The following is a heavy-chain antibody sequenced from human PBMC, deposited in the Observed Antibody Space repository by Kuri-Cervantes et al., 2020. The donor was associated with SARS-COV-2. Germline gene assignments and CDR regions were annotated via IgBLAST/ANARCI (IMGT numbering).Heavy chain of an antibody. D-gene: IGHD2-2*01. CDR1: GFTFNTYN. CDR3: ARSGDTDCSSTSCYQSDYARVAFDI. J-gene: IGHJ3*02. Sequence: GGSLRLSCTASGFTFNTYNMKWVRQAPGKGLEWVSGIGPSNTYIYYADSVKGRFIISRDNAKNSLYLQMNSLRAEDTALYYCARSGDTDCSSTSCYQSDYARVAFDIWGQGTMVTVSS. CDR2: IGPSNTYI. V-gene: IGHV3-21*04.